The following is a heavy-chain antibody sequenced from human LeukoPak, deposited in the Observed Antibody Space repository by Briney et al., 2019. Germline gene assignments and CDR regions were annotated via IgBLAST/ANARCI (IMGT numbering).Heavy chain of an antibody. D-gene: IGHD2-21*02. J-gene: IGHJ4*02. CDR2: IHYGANT. Sequence: SETLSLTCTVSGVSITSSSYYWGWIRQPPGKGPEWVGSIHYGANTYRNPSLKSRVTISMDTSKNHFSLSLSSVTAADTAVYYCARNDAKMVTVDYWGQGTLVTVSS. CDR3: ARNDAKMVTVDY. CDR1: GVSITSSSYY. V-gene: IGHV4-39*02.